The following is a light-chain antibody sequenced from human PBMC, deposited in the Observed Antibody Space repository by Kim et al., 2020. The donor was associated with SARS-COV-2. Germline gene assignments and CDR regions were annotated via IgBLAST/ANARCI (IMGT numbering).Light chain of an antibody. CDR2: QDS. CDR3: QAWDSSTVV. J-gene: IGLJ2*01. Sequence: SYELTQPPSVSVSPGQTASISCSGDKLGDKYACWYQQKPGQSPVLVIYQDSKRPSGISERSSGSSTGNTATLTISGTQAMDEADYYCQAWDSSTVV. CDR1: KLGDKY. V-gene: IGLV3-1*01.